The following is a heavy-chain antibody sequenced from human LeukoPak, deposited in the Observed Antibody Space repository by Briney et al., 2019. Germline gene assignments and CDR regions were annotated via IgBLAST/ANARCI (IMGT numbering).Heavy chain of an antibody. CDR2: IYSSGTT. CDR1: GGSFSGYY. CDR3: ARDPHCGIGSCYGFDP. D-gene: IGHD2-15*01. V-gene: IGHV4-4*07. Sequence: SETLSLTCVVYGGSFSGYYWSWIRQPAGKGLEWIGRIYSSGTTNYNPSLKSRVTMSVDTSKNQFSLKLSSVTAADTAVYYCARDPHCGIGSCYGFDPWGQGTLVTVSS. J-gene: IGHJ5*02.